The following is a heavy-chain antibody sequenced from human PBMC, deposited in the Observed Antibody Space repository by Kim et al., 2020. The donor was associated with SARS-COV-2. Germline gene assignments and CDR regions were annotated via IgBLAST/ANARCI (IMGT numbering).Heavy chain of an antibody. D-gene: IGHD3-10*01. CDR3: ARVYYGSGSFYFDY. Sequence: PSLKSRVTISVDTSKNQFSLKLSSVTAADTAVYYCARVYYGSGSFYFDYWGQGTLVTVSS. J-gene: IGHJ4*02. V-gene: IGHV4-59*01.